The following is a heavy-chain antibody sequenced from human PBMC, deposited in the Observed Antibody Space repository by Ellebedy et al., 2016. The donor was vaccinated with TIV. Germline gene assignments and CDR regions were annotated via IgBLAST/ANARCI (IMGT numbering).Heavy chain of an antibody. CDR1: GYTLTELS. CDR2: FDPEDGET. V-gene: IGHV1-24*01. D-gene: IGHD3-16*01. J-gene: IGHJ4*02. CDR3: TRDPSGVLVTPRRVRGYLDY. Sequence: AASVKVSCKVSGYTLTELSMHWVRQAPGKGLEWMGGFDPEDGETIYAQKFQGRVTITADESTSTAYMELSSLRSEDTAVYYCTRDPSGVLVTPRRVRGYLDYWGQGALVTVSS.